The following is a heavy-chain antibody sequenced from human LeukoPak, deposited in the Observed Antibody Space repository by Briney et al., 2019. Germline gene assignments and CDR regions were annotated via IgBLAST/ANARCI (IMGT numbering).Heavy chain of an antibody. CDR3: ARQVDAAYYYYYMDV. CDR2: IYPGDSDT. Sequence: GESLKISCKGSGYSFNSYWIGWVRQMPGKGLEWMGIIYPGDSDTRYSPSFQGQVTISADKSISTAYLQWSSLKASDTAMYYCARQVDAAYYYYYMDVWGKGTTVTVSS. D-gene: IGHD1-26*01. V-gene: IGHV5-51*01. J-gene: IGHJ6*03. CDR1: GYSFNSYW.